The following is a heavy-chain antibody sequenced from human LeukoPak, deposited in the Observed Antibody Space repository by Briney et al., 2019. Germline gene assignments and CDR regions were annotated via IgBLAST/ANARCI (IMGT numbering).Heavy chain of an antibody. CDR1: GFTFSYYW. V-gene: IGHV3-7*01. J-gene: IGHJ6*03. CDR3: ARESPRTPYYYMDV. Sequence: GGSLRLSCAASGFTFSYYWMSWVRQAPGKGLEWVANIKQDGTDKYYVDSVKGRFTISRDNSKNTLYLQMNSLRAEDTAVYYCARESPRTPYYYMDVWGKGTTVTVSS. CDR2: IKQDGTDK.